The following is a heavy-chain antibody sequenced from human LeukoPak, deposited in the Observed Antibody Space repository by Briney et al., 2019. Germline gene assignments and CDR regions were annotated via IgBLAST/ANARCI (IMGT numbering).Heavy chain of an antibody. CDR2: IYTSGST. V-gene: IGHV4-61*02. J-gene: IGHJ4*02. D-gene: IGHD3-22*01. CDR3: ARDRRYYDSSGFDY. Sequence: PSETLSLTCTVSGGSISSGSYYWSWIRQPAGKGLEWIGRIYTSGSTNYNPSLKSRVTLSVDTSKNQFSLKLSSVTAADTAVYYWARDRRYYDSSGFDYWGQGTLVTVSS. CDR1: GGSISSGSYY.